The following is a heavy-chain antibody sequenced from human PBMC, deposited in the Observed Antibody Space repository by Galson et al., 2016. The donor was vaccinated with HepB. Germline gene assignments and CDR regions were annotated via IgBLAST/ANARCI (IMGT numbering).Heavy chain of an antibody. Sequence: SLRLSCAASGFTFSNYGMHWVRQAPGKGLEWVTLISSDGRNVYYVDAVKGRFSISRDDSKNTLFLQMHSLRPEATAIYYCAKDQRAFRGITSATLDSWGQGALVTVSS. CDR1: GFTFSNYG. CDR2: ISSDGRNV. J-gene: IGHJ4*02. V-gene: IGHV3-30*18. CDR3: AKDQRAFRGITSATLDS. D-gene: IGHD1-26*01.